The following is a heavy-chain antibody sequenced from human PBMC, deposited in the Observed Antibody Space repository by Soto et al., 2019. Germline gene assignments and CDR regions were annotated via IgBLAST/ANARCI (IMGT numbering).Heavy chain of an antibody. V-gene: IGHV3-33*01. Sequence: QVQLMESGGGVVQPGRSLRLSCAASGFTFSTYGMHWVRQAPGKGLEWVAVIWYDGSNKYYADSVKGRFTISRDNSKNTVYLQINSLRAEDTAVYYCARDHFRYCSGGSCYVDYWGQGTLVTVSS. CDR3: ARDHFRYCSGGSCYVDY. CDR1: GFTFSTYG. J-gene: IGHJ4*02. CDR2: IWYDGSNK. D-gene: IGHD2-15*01.